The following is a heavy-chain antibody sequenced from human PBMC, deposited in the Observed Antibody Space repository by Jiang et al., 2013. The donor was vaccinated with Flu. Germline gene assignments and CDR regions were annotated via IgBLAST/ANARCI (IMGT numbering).Heavy chain of an antibody. D-gene: IGHD3-22*01. V-gene: IGHV5-51*01. CDR1: GYSFTSYW. J-gene: IGHJ3*02. CDR2: IYPGDSDT. CDR3: ARPVYYYDSSGYYYEVPFDI. Sequence: GAEVKKPGESLKISCKGSGYSFTSYWIGWVRQMPGKGLEWMGIIYPGDSDTRYSPSFQGQVTISADKSISTAYLQWSSLKASDTAMYYCARPVYYYDSSGYYYEVPFDIWGQGTMVTVSS.